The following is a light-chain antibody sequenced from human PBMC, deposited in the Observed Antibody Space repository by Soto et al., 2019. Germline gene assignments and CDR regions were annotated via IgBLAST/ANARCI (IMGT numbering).Light chain of an antibody. Sequence: EIVMTQSAASLSVSPGERATLSCRASQSVSSNLAWYQQKPGQAPRLLIYGASTRATGSPARYSGSGSGTEFSLTSSSLQSEDLAVYYWQQYNSWPPLTFGGGTKVEIK. CDR2: GAS. V-gene: IGKV3-15*01. CDR1: QSVSSN. J-gene: IGKJ4*01. CDR3: QQYNSWPPLT.